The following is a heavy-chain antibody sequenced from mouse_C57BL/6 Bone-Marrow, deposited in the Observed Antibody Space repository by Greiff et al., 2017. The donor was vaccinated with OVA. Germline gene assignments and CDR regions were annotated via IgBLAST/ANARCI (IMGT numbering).Heavy chain of an antibody. CDR1: GFTFSDYG. V-gene: IGHV5-17*01. CDR3: ARDSNYIYWYFDV. CDR2: ISSGSSTI. D-gene: IGHD2-5*01. Sequence: DVKLVESGGGLVKPGGSLKLSCAASGFTFSDYGMHWVRQAPEKGLEWVAYISSGSSTIYYADTVKGRFTISRDNAKNTLFLQMTSLRSEDTAMYYCARDSNYIYWYFDVWGTGTTVTVSS. J-gene: IGHJ1*03.